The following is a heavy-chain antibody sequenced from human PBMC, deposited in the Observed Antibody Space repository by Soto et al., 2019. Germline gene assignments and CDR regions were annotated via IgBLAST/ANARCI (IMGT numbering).Heavy chain of an antibody. CDR3: ARDRGDGYWSFDF. V-gene: IGHV3-74*01. J-gene: IGHJ4*02. Sequence: EVQLLESGGGLVQPGGSLRLSCAASGFTFSDYWMHWVRQVPGKGLVWVSRINSDGRSTSYGDSVKGRFTISRDNAKNTLYLQMNSLTADDMAVYYCARDRGDGYWSFDFWGQGTLVTVSS. CDR1: GFTFSDYW. CDR2: INSDGRST. D-gene: IGHD2-21*01.